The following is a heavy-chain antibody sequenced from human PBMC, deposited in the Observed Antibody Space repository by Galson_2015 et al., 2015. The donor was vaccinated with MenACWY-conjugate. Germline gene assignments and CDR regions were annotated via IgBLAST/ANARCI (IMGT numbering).Heavy chain of an antibody. V-gene: IGHV3-7*03. D-gene: IGHD6-19*01. Sequence: SLRLSCAASGFTVSSYWMSWVRQAPGKGLEWVANIKQDGSEKYYVDSVKGRFTISRDNAKNSLFLQMNSLRAEDTAVYYCAREGIAVAGRTFDYWGQGTLVTVSS. J-gene: IGHJ4*02. CDR2: IKQDGSEK. CDR3: AREGIAVAGRTFDY. CDR1: GFTVSSYW.